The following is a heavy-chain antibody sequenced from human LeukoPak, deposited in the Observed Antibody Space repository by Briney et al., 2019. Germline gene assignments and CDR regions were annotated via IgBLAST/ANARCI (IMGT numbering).Heavy chain of an antibody. J-gene: IGHJ4*02. V-gene: IGHV3-74*01. CDR1: GFTFNSYW. D-gene: IGHD6-13*01. CDR3: GRAPSAAGTIDY. CDR2: LNSDGSST. Sequence: GGSLRLSCAVSGFTFNSYWMHWVRQTPGKGLVWVSRLNSDGSSTSYADSVRGRFTISRDNAKNTLYLQMNSLRDEDVAVYYSGRAPSAAGTIDYWGQGTLVTVSS.